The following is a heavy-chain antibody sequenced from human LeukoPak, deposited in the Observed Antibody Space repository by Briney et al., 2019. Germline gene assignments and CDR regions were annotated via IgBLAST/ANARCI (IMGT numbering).Heavy chain of an antibody. D-gene: IGHD3-22*01. CDR1: GGSISSRSYY. Sequence: SETLSLTCTVTGGSISSRSYYWGWIRQPPGKGLGWIGSIYYSVSTYYNPSLKSRVTISVDTSKNQFSLRLSSVTAADTAVYYCASLHYYDSTMGGDYFDFWGQGTLVTVSS. CDR3: ASLHYYDSTMGGDYFDF. CDR2: IYYSVST. J-gene: IGHJ4*02. V-gene: IGHV4-39*01.